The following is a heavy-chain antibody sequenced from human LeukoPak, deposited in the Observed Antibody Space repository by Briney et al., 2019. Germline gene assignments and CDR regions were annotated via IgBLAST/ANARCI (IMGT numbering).Heavy chain of an antibody. Sequence: VASVKVSCKASGYXFTGHYIHWVRQAPGQGLEWMGWITPSGGTNYPQKFQGRVAITWDTSITTAYMDLSRLTSDDTAVYYCARDRYGNGFAHLDYWGQGALVTVSS. CDR2: ITPSGGT. J-gene: IGHJ4*02. V-gene: IGHV1-2*02. D-gene: IGHD5-24*01. CDR3: ARDRYGNGFAHLDY. CDR1: GYXFTGHY.